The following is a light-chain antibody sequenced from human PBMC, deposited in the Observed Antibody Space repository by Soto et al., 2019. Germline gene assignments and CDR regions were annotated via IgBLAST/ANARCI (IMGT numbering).Light chain of an antibody. J-gene: IGKJ1*01. CDR1: QSISIW. CDR3: QQYNSDST. V-gene: IGKV1-5*03. CDR2: KAS. Sequence: IQMTQSPSTLSASVGDRVTITCRASQSISIWLAWYQQKPGKAPKLLIYKASSLESEVPSRFSGSGSGTELTLTINRLQPDDSATYYCQQYNSDSTFGQGTKVEIK.